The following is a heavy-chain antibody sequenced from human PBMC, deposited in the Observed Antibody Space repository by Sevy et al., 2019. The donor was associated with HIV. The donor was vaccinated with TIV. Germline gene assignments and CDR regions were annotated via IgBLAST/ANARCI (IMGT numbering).Heavy chain of an antibody. CDR1: GFTFSSYA. CDR2: VSGSGGST. Sequence: GGSLRLSCAASGFTFSSYAMSWVRQAPGKGLEWVSAVSGSGGSTYYADSVKGRFTISRDNSKNTLYLQMNSLRAEDTAVYYCALDDPYYDFWSGSYYWGQRTLVTVSS. J-gene: IGHJ4*02. CDR3: ALDDPYYDFWSGSYY. D-gene: IGHD3-3*01. V-gene: IGHV3-23*01.